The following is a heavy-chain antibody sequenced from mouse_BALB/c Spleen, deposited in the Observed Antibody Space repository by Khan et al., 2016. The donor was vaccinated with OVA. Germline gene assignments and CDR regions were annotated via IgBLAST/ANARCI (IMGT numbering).Heavy chain of an antibody. J-gene: IGHJ3*01. D-gene: IGHD3-1*01. V-gene: IGHV3-6*02. CDR1: GYSITSGYF. CDR2: IRYDGDS. CDR3: ARGGSSGPAWFTY. Sequence: EVQLQESGPGLVKPSQSLSLTCSVTGYSITSGYFWNWIRQFPGNKLEWMGYIRYDGDSNYNPSLKNRISITRDTSKNRFFRKLNSLIPEYPATFYCARGGSSGPAWFTYWGQGTLVTVSA.